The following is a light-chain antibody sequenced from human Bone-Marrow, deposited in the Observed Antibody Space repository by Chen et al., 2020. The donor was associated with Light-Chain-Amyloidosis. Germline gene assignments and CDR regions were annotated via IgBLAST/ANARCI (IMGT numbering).Light chain of an antibody. CDR1: STDISADDY. Sequence: QSALTQPASVSGSPGRSITFSCTGNSTDISADDYVSWYQQHPGKAPKLIIFEVSDRPSGISNLFSGSKSGNTASLTISGLQAEDEADYYCASYTTNSLWVFGGGTKLTVL. J-gene: IGLJ3*02. CDR2: EVS. V-gene: IGLV2-14*03. CDR3: ASYTTNSLWV.